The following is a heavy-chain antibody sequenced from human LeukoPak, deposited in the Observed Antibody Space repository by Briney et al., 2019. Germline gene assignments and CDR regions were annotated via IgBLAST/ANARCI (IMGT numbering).Heavy chain of an antibody. Sequence: GGSLRLSCAASGFTVSSNYMNWVRQAPGKGLEWVSSISSSSSYIYYADSVKGRFTISRDNAKNSLYLQMNSLRAEDTAVYYCAREGELLPFDYWGQGTLVTVSS. CDR1: GFTVSSNY. CDR2: ISSSSSYI. V-gene: IGHV3-21*01. J-gene: IGHJ4*02. CDR3: AREGELLPFDY. D-gene: IGHD1-26*01.